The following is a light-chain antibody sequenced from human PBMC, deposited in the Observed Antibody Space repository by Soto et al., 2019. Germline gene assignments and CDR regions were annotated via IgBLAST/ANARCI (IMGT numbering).Light chain of an antibody. J-gene: IGLJ3*02. CDR1: SSNIGAGYD. CDR3: QSFDSSLSGSHVV. CDR2: GSS. Sequence: QSVLTQPPSVSGAPGQRVTISCTGSSSNIGAGYDVHWYQQLPGTAPKLLIYGSSDRPSGVPDRFSGSKSGTSASLAITGLQAEDEADYYCQSFDSSLSGSHVVFGGGTQLTVL. V-gene: IGLV1-40*01.